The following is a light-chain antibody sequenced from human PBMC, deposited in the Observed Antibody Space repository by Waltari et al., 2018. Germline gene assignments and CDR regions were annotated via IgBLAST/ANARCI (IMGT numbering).Light chain of an antibody. CDR3: ETGGHGTWV. V-gene: IGLV4-69*01. CDR2: VNSDGSH. CDR1: TGHSSNI. J-gene: IGLJ3*02. Sequence: QLVLTQSPSASASLGASVKLPCTLSTGHSSNIIAWLPQRPERGPRYLMKVNSDGSHSKGDDIPDRFSGSSSGAERYLIISSLQSEDEADYYCETGGHGTWVFGGGTKLTVL.